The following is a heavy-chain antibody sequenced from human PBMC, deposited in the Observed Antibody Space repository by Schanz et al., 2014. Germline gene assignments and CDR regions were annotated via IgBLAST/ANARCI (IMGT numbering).Heavy chain of an antibody. J-gene: IGHJ4*02. CDR3: ARDDGGGYNQIDY. CDR1: GFTFSTYS. CDR2: ISSDTSSI. Sequence: EVQLVESGGGLVQPGGSLSLSCAASGFTFSTYSMNWVRQAPGKGLEWVSYISSDTSSIYYADSVRGRFTISRDNAKNSLYLQMNSLRLEDTAVYYCARDDGGGYNQIDYWGQGALVTVSS. V-gene: IGHV3-48*01. D-gene: IGHD5-12*01.